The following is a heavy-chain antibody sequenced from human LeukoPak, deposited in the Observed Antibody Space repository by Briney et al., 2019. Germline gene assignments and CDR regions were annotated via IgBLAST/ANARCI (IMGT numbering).Heavy chain of an antibody. CDR2: ISPYNGNR. Sequence: GASVKVSCKPSGYTFNTYGITWVRQAPGQGLEWMGWISPYNGNRNYAQKFQGRVTLTTDTSTSTAYMELRSLRSDDTAVYYCARVRGDKDGYYYMDVWGKGTTVTVSS. CDR3: ARVRGDKDGYYYMDV. V-gene: IGHV1-18*01. J-gene: IGHJ6*03. D-gene: IGHD3-16*01. CDR1: GYTFNTYG.